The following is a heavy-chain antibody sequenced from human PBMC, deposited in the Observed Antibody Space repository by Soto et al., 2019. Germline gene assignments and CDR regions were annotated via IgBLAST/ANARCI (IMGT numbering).Heavy chain of an antibody. CDR1: GYTFTSYD. D-gene: IGHD2-2*01. V-gene: IGHV1-8*01. J-gene: IGHJ4*02. CDR3: ARGLGCTSTSCSVYYFDY. Sequence: ASVKVSCKASGYTFTSYDINWVRQAPGQGLEWMGWMNPNSGNTGYAQKLQGRVTMTRDTTISTAYMELSSLRSEDTAVYYCARGLGCTSTSCSVYYFDYWGQGTLVTVSS. CDR2: MNPNSGNT.